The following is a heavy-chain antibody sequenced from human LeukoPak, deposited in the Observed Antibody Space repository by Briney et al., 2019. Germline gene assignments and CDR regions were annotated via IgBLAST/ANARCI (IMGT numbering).Heavy chain of an antibody. D-gene: IGHD4-23*01. V-gene: IGHV3-7*01. J-gene: IGHJ4*02. CDR3: ARDNYGGYFDS. Sequence: PGGSLRLSCAASGFAFTTYWMTWVRQTPGKGLEWVANIKQDGTKKNYLDSVKGRFTISRGNTNNSLYLQMSGLRTEDTAVYYCARDNYGGYFDSWGQGTLVTVSS. CDR2: IKQDGTKK. CDR1: GFAFTTYW.